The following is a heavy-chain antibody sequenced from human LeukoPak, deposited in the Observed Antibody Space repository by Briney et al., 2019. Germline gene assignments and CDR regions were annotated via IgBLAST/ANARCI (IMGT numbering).Heavy chain of an antibody. CDR3: ARDPRGAAAGTDY. V-gene: IGHV3-30-3*01. Sequence: PGRSLRLSCAASGFTFSSYAMHWVRQAPGKGLEWVAVISYDGSNKYYADSVKGRFTTSRDNSKNTLYLQMNSLRAEDTAVYYCARDPRGAAAGTDYWGQGTLVTVSS. D-gene: IGHD6-13*01. CDR1: GFTFSSYA. CDR2: ISYDGSNK. J-gene: IGHJ4*02.